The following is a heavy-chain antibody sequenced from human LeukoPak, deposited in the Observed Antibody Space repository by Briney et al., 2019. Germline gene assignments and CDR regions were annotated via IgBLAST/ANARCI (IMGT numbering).Heavy chain of an antibody. CDR3: GRDLDWGAFDH. V-gene: IGHV3-74*01. CDR2: INSDGSST. D-gene: IGHD3-9*01. Sequence: GGSLRLSCAASGFTFSTYWMHWVRQAPGKGPVWVSRINSDGSSTTYADSVKGRFTISRDNAKNTLYLQMNSLRAEDTAVYYCGRDLDWGAFDHWGQGTLVTVSS. CDR1: GFTFSTYW. J-gene: IGHJ4*02.